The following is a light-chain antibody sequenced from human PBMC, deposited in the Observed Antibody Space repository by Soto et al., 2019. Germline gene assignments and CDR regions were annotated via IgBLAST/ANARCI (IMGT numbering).Light chain of an antibody. CDR3: QQYGSSGT. CDR2: GAS. V-gene: IGKV3-20*01. Sequence: EIVLTQSPGTLSLSPGERATLSCRASQSVSNNYLAWYQQKPGPAPRLLIYGASNRATGIADRFSGSGSGTDFTITSSRLEPEDFAVYYCQQYGSSGTFGQGTKVEIK. J-gene: IGKJ1*01. CDR1: QSVSNNY.